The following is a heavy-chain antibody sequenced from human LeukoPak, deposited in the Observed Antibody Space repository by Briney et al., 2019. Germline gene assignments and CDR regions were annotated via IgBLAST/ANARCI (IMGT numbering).Heavy chain of an antibody. D-gene: IGHD1-26*01. CDR3: TADEWA. J-gene: IGHJ5*02. CDR1: GFTFSNSW. CDR2: IKSKSDGGTT. Sequence: PGGSLRLSCAASGFTFSNSWMSWVRQAPGKGLEGVGRIKSKSDGGTTDYPAPVQGRFTISRDDSKNTLYLRMNGLKTEDTGVYYCTADEWAWGQGILVTVSS. V-gene: IGHV3-15*01.